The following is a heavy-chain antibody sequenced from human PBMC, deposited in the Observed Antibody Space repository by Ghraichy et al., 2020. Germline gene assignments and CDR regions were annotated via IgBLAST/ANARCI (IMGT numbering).Heavy chain of an antibody. D-gene: IGHD3-22*01. CDR3: ARDRYDSSGYYSDP. J-gene: IGHJ5*02. Sequence: GGSLRLSCAASGFTVSSSYMSWVRQAPGTGLEWVSVIYSGGSTPFADSVLVRFTISRDNSKTTLYLQMNRLRAEDTAVYYCARDRYDSSGYYSDPWGQGTLVTVSS. CDR2: IYSGGST. V-gene: IGHV3-66*01. CDR1: GFTVSSSY.